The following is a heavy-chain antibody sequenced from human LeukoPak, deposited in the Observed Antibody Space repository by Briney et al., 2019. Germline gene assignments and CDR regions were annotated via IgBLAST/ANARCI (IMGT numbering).Heavy chain of an antibody. CDR2: IYHSGTT. D-gene: IGHD6-19*01. J-gene: IGHJ1*01. CDR3: ARITVAGNYFHY. Sequence: SETLSLTCAVSGGSISCSNWWSWVRQPPGKGLEWIGEIYHSGTTNYNPSLKSRVTISVDKSKNQFSLKLSSVTAADTAVYYCARITVAGNYFHYWGQGTLVTVSS. V-gene: IGHV4-4*02. CDR1: GGSISCSNW.